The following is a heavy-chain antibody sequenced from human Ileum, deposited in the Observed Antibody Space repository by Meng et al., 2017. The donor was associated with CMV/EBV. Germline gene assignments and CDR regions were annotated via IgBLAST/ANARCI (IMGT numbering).Heavy chain of an antibody. D-gene: IGHD5-12*01. CDR3: VGDWGPYKSRGYFDP. Sequence: SEGLSLPSSGAGDSISSGNYYWGCIPQPRGNGLGVVGSIYYIGITYDKPSLKSRVTMSVEPSKNQFSLRLSSFTAADTAIYYCVGDWGPYKSRGYFDPWGQGTLVTVSS. CDR2: IYYIGIT. J-gene: IGHJ5*02. CDR1: GDSISSGNYY. V-gene: IGHV4-39*07.